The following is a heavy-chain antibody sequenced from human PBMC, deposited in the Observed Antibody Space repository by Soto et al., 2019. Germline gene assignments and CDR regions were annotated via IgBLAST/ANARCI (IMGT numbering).Heavy chain of an antibody. CDR3: ALGMFMDV. D-gene: IGHD3-16*01. CDR2: IDSSGTT. V-gene: IGHV4-31*03. J-gene: IGHJ6*03. Sequence: QVQLQESGPGLVKPSQTLSLSCSVSXXXXXXXXXXXXXXXXHPGKGLEWIGYIDSSGTTYYNPSLKSRLVMSIEXSTNQISLSLSSVXAXDTALYFCALGMFMDVWGRGTTVTVSS. CDR1: XXXXXXXXXX.